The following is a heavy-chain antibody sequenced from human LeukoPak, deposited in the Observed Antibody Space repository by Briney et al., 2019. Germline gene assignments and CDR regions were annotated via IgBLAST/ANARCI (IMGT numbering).Heavy chain of an antibody. D-gene: IGHD1-26*01. CDR1: GGSFSGYY. J-gene: IGHJ4*02. CDR3: AKHGGSYSPFFDY. CDR2: INHSGST. V-gene: IGHV4-34*01. Sequence: SETLSLTCAVYGGSFSGYYWSWIRQPAGKGLEWIGEINHSGSTNYNPSLKSRVTISVDTSKNQFSLKLSSVTAADTAVYYCAKHGGSYSPFFDYWGQGTLVTVSS.